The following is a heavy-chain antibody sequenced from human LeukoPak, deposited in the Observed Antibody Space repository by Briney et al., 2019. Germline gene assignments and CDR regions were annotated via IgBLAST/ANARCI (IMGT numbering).Heavy chain of an antibody. Sequence: PGGSLRLSCAASGFTFSDYYMSWIRQAPGKGLEWVSYISSSGSTIYYADSVKGRFTISRDNAKNSLYLQMNSLRAEDTAVYYCASSNYDSNDAFDIWGQGTMVTVSS. CDR2: ISSSGSTI. CDR1: GFTFSDYY. J-gene: IGHJ3*02. D-gene: IGHD5-12*01. V-gene: IGHV3-11*04. CDR3: ASSNYDSNDAFDI.